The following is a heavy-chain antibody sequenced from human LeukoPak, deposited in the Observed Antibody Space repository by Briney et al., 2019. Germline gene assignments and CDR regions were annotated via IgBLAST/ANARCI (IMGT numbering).Heavy chain of an antibody. Sequence: GGSLRLSCAASGITFGTYAMNWVRQAPGKGLEWASTVSGSGVATYFADSVKGRFTISRDNSKNTVYLEMNNLRAEDAAVYYCATSSDWPYYFHYWGQGTLVTVSS. CDR2: VSGSGVAT. D-gene: IGHD2-21*01. J-gene: IGHJ4*02. V-gene: IGHV3-23*01. CDR3: ATSSDWPYYFHY. CDR1: GITFGTYA.